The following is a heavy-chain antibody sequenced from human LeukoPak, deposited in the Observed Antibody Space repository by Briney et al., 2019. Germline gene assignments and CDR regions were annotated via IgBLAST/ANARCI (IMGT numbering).Heavy chain of an antibody. CDR1: GFTFSSYW. D-gene: IGHD3-10*01. V-gene: IGHV3-74*01. CDR2: IESNGLT. J-gene: IGHJ5*01. Sequence: GGSLRLSCAASGFTFSSYWMHWVRQIPGKGLMWVSSIESNGLTLYADSVRDRFTISRDNGKNTIYLQMNSLRVDDTAIYYCAKAATYFYGSVTYDWFESWGQGTLVTVSS. CDR3: AKAATYFYGSVTYDWFES.